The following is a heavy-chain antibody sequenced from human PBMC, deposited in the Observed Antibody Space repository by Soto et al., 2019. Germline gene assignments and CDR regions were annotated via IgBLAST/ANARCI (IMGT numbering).Heavy chain of an antibody. J-gene: IGHJ5*02. CDR1: GGSISSGDYY. D-gene: IGHD2-2*01. Sequence: SETLSLTCTVSGGSISSGDYYWRWIRQPPGKGLEWIGYIYYSGSTYYNPSLKSRVTISVDTSKNQFSLKLSSVTAADTAVYYCARAIVVVPAAIGNWFDPWGQGTLVTVSS. CDR2: IYYSGST. V-gene: IGHV4-30-4*01. CDR3: ARAIVVVPAAIGNWFDP.